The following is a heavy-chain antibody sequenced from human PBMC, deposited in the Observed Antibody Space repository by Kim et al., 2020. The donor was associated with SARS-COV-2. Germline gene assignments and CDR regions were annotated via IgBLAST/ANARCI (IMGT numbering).Heavy chain of an antibody. D-gene: IGHD3-10*01. CDR3: ERDRGFGESYGMDV. Sequence: SETLSLTCTVSGGSISSGGYYWSWIRQHPGKGLEWIGYIYYSGSTYYNPSLKSRVTISVDTSKNQFSLKLSSVTAADTAVYYCERDRGFGESYGMDVWGQGTTVTVSS. CDR2: IYYSGST. CDR1: GGSISSGGYY. V-gene: IGHV4-31*03. J-gene: IGHJ6*02.